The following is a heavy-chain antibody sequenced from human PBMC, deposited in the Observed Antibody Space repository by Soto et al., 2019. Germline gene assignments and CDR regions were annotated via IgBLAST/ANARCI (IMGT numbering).Heavy chain of an antibody. D-gene: IGHD3-9*01. CDR3: AAGFYYYYGMDV. V-gene: IGHV4-39*01. Sequence: SETLSLTCTVYGGSISSSSYYWGWIRQPPGKGLEWIGSIYYSGSTYYNPSLKSRVTISVDTSKNQFSLKLSSVTAADTAVYYCAAGFYYYYGMDVWSQGTTDTVSS. CDR2: IYYSGST. J-gene: IGHJ6*02. CDR1: GGSISSSSYY.